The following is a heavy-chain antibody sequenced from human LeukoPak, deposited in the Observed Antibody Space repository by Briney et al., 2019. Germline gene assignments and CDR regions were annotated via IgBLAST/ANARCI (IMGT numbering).Heavy chain of an antibody. J-gene: IGHJ3*02. CDR3: ARSFYGFWRGFSIYDSFHI. D-gene: IGHD3-3*01. V-gene: IGHV1-2*02. CDR1: GYTFTGYY. Sequence: ASVKVSCKASGYTFTGYYMHWVRQAPGQGLECMGWINPNSGGTNYAQKFQGRVTMTIDTSTNTPYMELRSLTSDDTAVYYCARSFYGFWRGFSIYDSFHIWGQGTLVTVFS. CDR2: INPNSGGT.